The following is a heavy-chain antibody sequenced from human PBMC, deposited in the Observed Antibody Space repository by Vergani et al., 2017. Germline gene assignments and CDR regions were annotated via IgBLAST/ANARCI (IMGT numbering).Heavy chain of an antibody. CDR1: GFTFSSYA. CDR3: ARDQAVDRIAWFDP. CDR2: ISGSGGST. V-gene: IGHV3-23*01. J-gene: IGHJ5*02. Sequence: EVQLLESGGGLVQPGGSLRLSCAASGFTFSSYAMSWVRQAPGKGLEWVSAISGSGGSTSYAQKFQGRVTMTRDTSTSTVYMELSSLRSEDTAVYYCARDQAVDRIAWFDPWGQGTLVTVSS. D-gene: IGHD6-13*01.